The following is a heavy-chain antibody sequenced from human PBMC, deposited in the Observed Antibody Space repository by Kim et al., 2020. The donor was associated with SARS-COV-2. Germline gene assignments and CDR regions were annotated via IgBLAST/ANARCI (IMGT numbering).Heavy chain of an antibody. CDR2: IKSKTDGGTT. D-gene: IGHD3-10*01. J-gene: IGHJ4*02. CDR1: GFTFSNAW. Sequence: GGSLRLSCAASGFTFSNAWMSWVRQAPGKGLEWVGRIKSKTDGGTTDYAAPVKGRFTISRDDSKNTLYLQMNSLKTEDTAVYYCTTGGFRGVIIAVDYWGQGTLVTVSS. CDR3: TTGGFRGVIIAVDY. V-gene: IGHV3-15*01.